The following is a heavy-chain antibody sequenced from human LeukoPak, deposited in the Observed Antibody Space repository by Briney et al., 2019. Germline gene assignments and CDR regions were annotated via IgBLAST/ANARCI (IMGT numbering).Heavy chain of an antibody. Sequence: ASVKVSCKASGYTFTGFYMHWVRQAPGQGLEWMGRINPNSGGTDYAQKFQGRVTMTRDTSISTAYMELSGLRSDDTAVYYCARVIAADVDYWGQGTLVTVSS. CDR3: ARVIAADVDY. D-gene: IGHD6-13*01. J-gene: IGHJ4*02. CDR1: GYTFTGFY. CDR2: INPNSGGT. V-gene: IGHV1-2*06.